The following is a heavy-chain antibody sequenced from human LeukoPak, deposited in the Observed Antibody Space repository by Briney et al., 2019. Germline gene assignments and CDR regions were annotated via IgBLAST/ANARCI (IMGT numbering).Heavy chain of an antibody. J-gene: IGHJ4*02. CDR1: GFAFSTFA. CDR3: AKHSSSSFRTHFDH. V-gene: IGHV3-23*01. D-gene: IGHD6-13*01. CDR2: ISGGGVST. Sequence: PGGSLRLSCAASGFAFSTFAMTWVRQAPGKGLEWVSAISGGGVSTYYADSVKARFTISRDNSNNTLYLQMNSLRAEDTAIYYCAKHSSSSFRTHFDHWGQGTLVTVSS.